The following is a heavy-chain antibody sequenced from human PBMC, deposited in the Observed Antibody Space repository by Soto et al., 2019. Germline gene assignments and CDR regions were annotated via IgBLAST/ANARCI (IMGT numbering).Heavy chain of an antibody. V-gene: IGHV3-15*01. CDR1: GFTLSNAW. CDR2: IKSRSDGGTP. Sequence: LSCAASGFTLSNAWMNWVRHTPGRGLEWVGRIKSRSDGGTPDYGAPVKGRFTISRDDSLNTVYLQMNSLTAEDTGVYYCTTDTRRISVFGVPWDSWGQGTLVTVSS. CDR3: TTDTRRISVFGVPWDS. J-gene: IGHJ4*02. D-gene: IGHD3-3*01.